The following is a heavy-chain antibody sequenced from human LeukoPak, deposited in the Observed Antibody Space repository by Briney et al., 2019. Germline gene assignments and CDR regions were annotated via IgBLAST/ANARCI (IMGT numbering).Heavy chain of an antibody. CDR1: GGSISSGGYY. D-gene: IGHD3-10*01. CDR2: IYTSGST. Sequence: SQTLSLTCTVSGGSISSGGYYWSWIRQPAGKGLEWIGRIYTSGSTNYNPSLKSRVTMSVDTSKNQFSLKLSSVTAADTAVYYCARDRGLDNPYYYYGMDVWGQGTTVTVSS. V-gene: IGHV4-61*02. J-gene: IGHJ6*02. CDR3: ARDRGLDNPYYYYGMDV.